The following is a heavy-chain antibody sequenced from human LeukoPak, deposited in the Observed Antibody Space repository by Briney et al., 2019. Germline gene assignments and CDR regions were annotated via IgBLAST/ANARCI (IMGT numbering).Heavy chain of an antibody. J-gene: IGHJ4*02. V-gene: IGHV3-23*01. CDR3: AKDGTGCGGDCYSDY. CDR2: ITYSSGNT. CDR1: GFTFSAYG. D-gene: IGHD2-21*02. Sequence: PGGSLRLSCAASGFTFSAYGVSWFRQAPGKGLEWVSAITYSSGNTYYADSVKGRFTISRDNSKNTLYLQMNSLRAEDTALYYCAKDGTGCGGDCYSDYWGRGTLVTVSS.